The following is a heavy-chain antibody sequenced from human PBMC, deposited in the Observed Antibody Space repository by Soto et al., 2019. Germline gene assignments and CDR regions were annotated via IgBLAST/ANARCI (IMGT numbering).Heavy chain of an antibody. J-gene: IGHJ3*02. CDR1: GFTVNSNY. Sequence: SLRLSCAASGFTVNSNYMNWVRQAPGKGLEWVSVIYSGDTTDYADSVKGRFAISTDTSKNTLSLQMNSLRAEDTAVYFCARVLRGSSWAIVAFDIWGQGTTVTVSS. D-gene: IGHD6-13*01. CDR2: IYSGDTT. V-gene: IGHV3-66*01. CDR3: ARVLRGSSWAIVAFDI.